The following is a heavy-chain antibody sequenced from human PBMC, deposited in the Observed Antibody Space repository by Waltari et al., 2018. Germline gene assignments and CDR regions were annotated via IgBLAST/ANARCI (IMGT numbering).Heavy chain of an antibody. Sequence: QLQLQESGPGLVKPSETLSLTCTVSGGSISSSSYYWGWIRQPPGKGLEWIGYIYTSGSTNYNPSLKSRVTISVDTSKNQFSLKLSSVTAADTAVYYCARGNDDAFDIWGQGTMVTVSS. J-gene: IGHJ3*02. V-gene: IGHV4-61*05. CDR2: IYTSGST. CDR1: GGSISSSSYY. CDR3: ARGNDDAFDI.